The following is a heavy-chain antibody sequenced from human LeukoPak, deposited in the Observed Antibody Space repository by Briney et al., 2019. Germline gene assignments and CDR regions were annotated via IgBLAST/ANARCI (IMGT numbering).Heavy chain of an antibody. CDR2: PSSSSSYI. D-gene: IGHD1-26*01. CDR3: ARSGELLDYFDY. V-gene: IGHV3-21*01. Sequence: PAGTLRLTCSASGFTFSSFSMNWLRQAQGQGLEWVSTPSSSSSYIYYADSVKGRFTISRANAKNSLYLQMNSRRAEDTAVYYCARSGELLDYFDYWGQGTLVTVSS. J-gene: IGHJ4*02. CDR1: GFTFSSFS.